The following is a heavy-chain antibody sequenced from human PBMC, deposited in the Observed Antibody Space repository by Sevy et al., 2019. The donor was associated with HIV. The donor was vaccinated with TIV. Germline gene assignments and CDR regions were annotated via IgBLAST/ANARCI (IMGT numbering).Heavy chain of an antibody. CDR1: GGSITSYS. V-gene: IGHV4-4*07. CDR3: AGEGGASSAWFENWFGP. D-gene: IGHD6-19*01. CDR2: IYCNGNS. J-gene: IGHJ5*02. Sequence: SETLSLTCTVSGGSITSYSWSWIRQPAGKGLEWLGRIYCNGNSNYNPSLKSRVTMSVDTSKNQFSLKLTSVNAADTAVDFCAGEGGASSAWFENWFGPWGQGTLVTVSS.